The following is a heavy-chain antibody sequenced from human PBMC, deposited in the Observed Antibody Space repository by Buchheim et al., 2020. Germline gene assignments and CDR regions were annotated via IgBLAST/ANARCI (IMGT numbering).Heavy chain of an antibody. CDR2: IATQASGGTT. CDR3: VTYTSGYFPS. CDR1: GISFRDVW. V-gene: IGHV3-15*04. D-gene: IGHD3-22*01. Sequence: EVQLVESGGGLVQPGGSLRLSCAASGISFRDVWMSWVRQAPGKGLEWVARIATQASGGTTDYPSRVKGRFTISREDWEDTLHLQMDTLTTEDTAIYYCVTYTSGYFPSWGQGTL. J-gene: IGHJ4*02.